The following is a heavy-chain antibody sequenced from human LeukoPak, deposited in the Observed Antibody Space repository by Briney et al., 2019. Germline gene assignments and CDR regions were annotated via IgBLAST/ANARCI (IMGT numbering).Heavy chain of an antibody. CDR2: IYYSGST. V-gene: IGHV4-31*03. Sequence: SQTLSLTCTVSGGSISSGGYYWSWIRQHPGKGLEWIGYIYYSGSTYYNPSLKSRVTISVDTSKSQFSLKLSSVTAADTAVYYCARTPYYYDSSGPNDAFDIWGQGTMVTVSS. J-gene: IGHJ3*02. D-gene: IGHD3-22*01. CDR1: GGSISSGGYY. CDR3: ARTPYYYDSSGPNDAFDI.